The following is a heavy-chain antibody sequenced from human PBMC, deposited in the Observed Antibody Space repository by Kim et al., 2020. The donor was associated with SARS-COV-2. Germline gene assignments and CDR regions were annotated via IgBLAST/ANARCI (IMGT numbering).Heavy chain of an antibody. CDR3: ATGIAASGYYYYYGMDV. Sequence: ASVKVSCKVSGYTLTELSMHWVRQAPGKGLEWIGGFDPEDGETIYAQKFQGRVTMTEDTSTDTAYMELSSLRSEDTAVYYCATGIAASGYYYYYGMDVWGQGTTVTVSS. CDR1: GYTLTELS. CDR2: FDPEDGET. D-gene: IGHD6-13*01. J-gene: IGHJ6*02. V-gene: IGHV1-24*01.